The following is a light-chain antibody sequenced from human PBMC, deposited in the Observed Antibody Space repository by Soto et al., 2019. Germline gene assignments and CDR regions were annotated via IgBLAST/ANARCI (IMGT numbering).Light chain of an antibody. CDR3: SSYTSSNTEV. CDR1: SSDIGAYNY. V-gene: IGLV2-14*01. Sequence: QSALTQPASVSGSPGQSITISCTGTSSDIGAYNYVSWYQHHPGKAPKLINYEVSTRPSGVSDRFSASKSGKTASLTISGLQADDEADYYCSSYTSSNTEVFGTGTKVTVL. CDR2: EVS. J-gene: IGLJ1*01.